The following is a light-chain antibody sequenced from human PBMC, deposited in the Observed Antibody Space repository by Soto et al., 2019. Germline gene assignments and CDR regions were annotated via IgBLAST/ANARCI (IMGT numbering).Light chain of an antibody. CDR2: DAS. Sequence: EIVLTQSPATLSLSPGERATLSCRASQSISDYLGWYQQKPGQAPRLLIYDASNRATGIPDRFSGSGSGTDFPLTISSLEPDDFAVYHCQQRSDWAFTFGPGTKVDIK. CDR1: QSISDY. J-gene: IGKJ3*01. CDR3: QQRSDWAFT. V-gene: IGKV3-11*01.